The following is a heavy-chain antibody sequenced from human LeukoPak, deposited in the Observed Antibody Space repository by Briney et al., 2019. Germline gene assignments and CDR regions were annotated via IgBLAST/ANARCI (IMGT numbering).Heavy chain of an antibody. CDR2: INPSGGST. CDR3: ARVSDSSGYYFPHFDY. V-gene: IGHV1-46*01. J-gene: IGHJ4*02. D-gene: IGHD3-22*01. Sequence: ASVKVSCKAPGYTFTGYYMHWVRQAPGQGLEWMGIINPSGGSTSYAQKFQGRVTMTRDTSTSTVYMELSSLRSEDTAVYYCARVSDSSGYYFPHFDYWGQGTLVTVSS. CDR1: GYTFTGYY.